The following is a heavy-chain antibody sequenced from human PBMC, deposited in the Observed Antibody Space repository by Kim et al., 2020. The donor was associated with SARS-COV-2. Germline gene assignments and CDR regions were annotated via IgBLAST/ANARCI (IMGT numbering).Heavy chain of an antibody. Sequence: GSLRLSCAASGFTFSSYSMNWVRQAPGKGLEWVSYISSSSSTIYYADSVKGRFTISRDNAKNSLYLQMNSLRDEDTAVYYCARGVIAVAGNVYYYYGMDVWGQGTTVTVSS. CDR3: ARGVIAVAGNVYYYYGMDV. J-gene: IGHJ6*02. D-gene: IGHD6-19*01. CDR2: ISSSSSTI. CDR1: GFTFSSYS. V-gene: IGHV3-48*02.